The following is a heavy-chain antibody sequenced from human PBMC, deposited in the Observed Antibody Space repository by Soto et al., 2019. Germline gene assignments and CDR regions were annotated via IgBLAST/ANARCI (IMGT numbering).Heavy chain of an antibody. CDR2: INPKSGGP. CDR1: GYTFTGYY. V-gene: IGHV1-2*02. J-gene: IGHJ6*02. Sequence: GASVKVSCKASGYTFTGYYIHWVRQAPGQGLEWMGLINPKSGGPKYAHRFEGRVTMTRDTSISTAYMELSRLTSDDTAFYYCAREGISKLGKYCQYGMDVWGQGTPVTVSS. D-gene: IGHD7-27*01. CDR3: AREGISKLGKYCQYGMDV.